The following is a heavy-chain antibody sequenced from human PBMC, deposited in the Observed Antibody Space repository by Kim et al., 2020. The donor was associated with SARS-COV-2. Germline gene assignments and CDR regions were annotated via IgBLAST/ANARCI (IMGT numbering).Heavy chain of an antibody. J-gene: IGHJ4*02. V-gene: IGHV3-23*03. CDR2: IYSGGSST. CDR1: GFTFSSYA. Sequence: GGSLRLSCAASGFTFSSYAMSWVRQAPGKGLEWVSVIYSGGSSTYYADSVKGRFTISRDNSKNTLYLQMNSLRAEDTAVYYCAKLGNYDYVWGSYRHPYFYYWGQGTLVTVSS. CDR3: AKLGNYDYVWGSYRHPYFYY. D-gene: IGHD3-16*02.